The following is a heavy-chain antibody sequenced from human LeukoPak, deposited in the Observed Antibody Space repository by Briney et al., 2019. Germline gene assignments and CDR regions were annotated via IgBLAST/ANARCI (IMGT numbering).Heavy chain of an antibody. CDR3: ARSGWELLEGNIDY. J-gene: IGHJ4*02. CDR2: ISSSSSTI. V-gene: IGHV3-48*01. Sequence: PGGSLRLSCAASGFTFSSYSMNWVRQAPGKGLEWVSYISSSSSTIYYADSVKGRFTISRDNAKNSLYLQMNSLRAEDTAVYYCARSGWELLEGNIDYWGQGTLVTVSS. D-gene: IGHD1-26*01. CDR1: GFTFSSYS.